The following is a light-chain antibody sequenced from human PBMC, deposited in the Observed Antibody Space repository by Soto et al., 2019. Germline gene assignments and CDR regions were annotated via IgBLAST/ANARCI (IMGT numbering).Light chain of an antibody. CDR3: AAWDDSLNGYV. J-gene: IGLJ1*01. CDR1: SSNIGSNY. V-gene: IGLV1-44*01. Sequence: QSVLTQPPSVSAAPGQRVTISCSGSSSNIGSNYVSWYQQLPGTAPKLLIYSNNQWPSGVPDRFSGSKSGTSASLAISGLQSEDEADYYCAAWDDSLNGYVFGAGTKVTVL. CDR2: SNN.